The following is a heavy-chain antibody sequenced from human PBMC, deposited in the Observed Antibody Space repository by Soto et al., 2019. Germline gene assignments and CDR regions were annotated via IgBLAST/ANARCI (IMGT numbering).Heavy chain of an antibody. CDR3: VRDGTKTLRDWFDP. CDR2: IYATGTT. V-gene: IGHV4-4*07. D-gene: IGHD1-1*01. CDR1: GASISGSY. Sequence: SETLSLTCTVSGASISGSYWSWIRKSAGKGLEWIGRIYATGTTDYNPSLKSRVMMSVDTSKKQFSLKLRSVTAADTAVYYCVRDGTKTLRDWFDPW. J-gene: IGHJ5*02.